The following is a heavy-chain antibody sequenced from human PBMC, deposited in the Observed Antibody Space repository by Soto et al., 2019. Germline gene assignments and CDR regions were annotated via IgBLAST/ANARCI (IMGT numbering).Heavy chain of an antibody. CDR2: MSSDGGNT. CDR1: GFTFSDYT. V-gene: IGHV3-30-3*01. Sequence: QVQLVESGGGVVQPGRSLRLSCAASGFTFSDYTMHWVRQAPGKELEWVALMSSDGGNTHYTDSVKGRFTISRDNSKNTLYLQMDSLRPEDTTVYSCARDYGDGYYCVDLWGQRTLVTVSS. D-gene: IGHD1-26*01. CDR3: ARDYGDGYYCVDL. J-gene: IGHJ4*02.